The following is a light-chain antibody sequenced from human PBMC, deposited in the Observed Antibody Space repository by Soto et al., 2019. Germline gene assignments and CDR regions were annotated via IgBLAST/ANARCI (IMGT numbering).Light chain of an antibody. CDR2: DDS. CDR1: NIGTKT. CDR3: QVWDSSVV. V-gene: IGLV3-21*02. J-gene: IGLJ2*01. Sequence: YELTQPPSVSVAPGQTARITCGGNNIGTKTVQWYQQKPGRAPVLVVYDDSDRPSGIPERFSGSNSGNTATLTISRVEAGDEADYYCQVWDSSVVFGGGTKVTVL.